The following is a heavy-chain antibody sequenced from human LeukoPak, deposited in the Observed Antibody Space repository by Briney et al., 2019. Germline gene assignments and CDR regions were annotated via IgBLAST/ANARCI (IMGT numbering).Heavy chain of an antibody. CDR2: IYYSGST. J-gene: IGHJ3*02. D-gene: IGHD3-22*01. CDR1: GGSISSYY. CDR3: ARDTPPRDTYYYDSSGYYLGAFDI. Sequence: HSETLFLTCTVSGGSISSYYWSWIRQPPGKGLEWIGYIYYSGSTNYNPSLKSRVTISVDTSKNQFSLKLSSVTAADTAVYYCARDTPPRDTYYYDSSGYYLGAFDIWGQGTMVTVSS. V-gene: IGHV4-59*01.